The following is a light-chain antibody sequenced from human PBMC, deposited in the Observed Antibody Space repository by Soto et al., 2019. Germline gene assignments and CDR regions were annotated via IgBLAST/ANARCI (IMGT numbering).Light chain of an antibody. CDR2: DVT. V-gene: IGLV2-14*03. CDR1: SSDVGGYNY. CDR3: SSYTSSNSYV. J-gene: IGLJ1*01. Sequence: QSVLTQPASVSGSPGQWTTISCTGTSSDVGGYNYVSWYQHHPGKAPKLMIYDVTNRPSGVSNHFSGSKSGNTASLTISGLQTEDEADYYCSSYTSSNSYVFGTGTKVTVL.